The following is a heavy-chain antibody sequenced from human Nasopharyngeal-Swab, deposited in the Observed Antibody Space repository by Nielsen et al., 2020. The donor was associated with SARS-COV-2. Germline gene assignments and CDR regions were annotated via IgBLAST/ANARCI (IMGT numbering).Heavy chain of an antibody. J-gene: IGHJ4*02. D-gene: IGHD5-18*01. CDR2: IYYSGST. Sequence: PGKGLEWIGSIYYSGSTYYNPSLKSQVTISVDTSKNQFSLKLSSVTAADTAVYYCATASGYSYGLDFDYWGQGTLVTVSS. V-gene: IGHV4-39*01. CDR3: ATASGYSYGLDFDY.